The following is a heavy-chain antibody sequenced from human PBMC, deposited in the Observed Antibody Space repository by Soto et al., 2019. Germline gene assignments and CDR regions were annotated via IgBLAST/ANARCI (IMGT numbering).Heavy chain of an antibody. J-gene: IGHJ6*02. V-gene: IGHV3-23*01. CDR3: AKGGNMDV. Sequence: EVQLLESGGGLVQPGGSLRLSCAATGFTFSSYAMSWVRQAPGKGLEWVSAISGSGSSTYYADSVKGRFSISRDNSKNTLYLQMNSLRVEDTAVYYCAKGGNMDVWGQGTTVTVSS. CDR2: ISGSGSST. D-gene: IGHD3-10*01. CDR1: GFTFSSYA.